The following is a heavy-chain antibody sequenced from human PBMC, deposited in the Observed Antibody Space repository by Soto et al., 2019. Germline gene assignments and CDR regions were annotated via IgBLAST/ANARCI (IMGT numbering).Heavy chain of an antibody. J-gene: IGHJ6*02. V-gene: IGHV6-1*01. CDR1: GDSVSSNSAA. D-gene: IGHD6-19*01. CDR3: ARVGSGWYKVGYYYGMDV. CDR2: TYYRSKWYN. Sequence: PSPTLSLPCAISGDSVSSNSAAWNWIRQSPSRGLEWLGRTYYRSKWYNDYAVSVKSRITINPDTSKNQFSLQLNSVTPEDTAVYYCARVGSGWYKVGYYYGMDVWGQGTTVTVSS.